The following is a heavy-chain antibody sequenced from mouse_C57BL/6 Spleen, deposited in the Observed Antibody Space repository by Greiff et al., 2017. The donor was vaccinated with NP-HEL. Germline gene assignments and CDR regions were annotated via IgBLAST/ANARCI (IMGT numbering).Heavy chain of an antibody. CDR3: TRGSSYVGMDY. CDR2: IDPETGGT. D-gene: IGHD1-1*01. CDR1: GYTFTDYE. J-gene: IGHJ4*01. V-gene: IGHV1-15*01. Sequence: VQLQQSGAELVRPGASVTLSCKASGYTFTDYEMHWVKQTPVHGLEWIGAIDPETGGTAYNQKFKGKAILTADKSSSTAYMELRSLTSEDSAVYYCTRGSSYVGMDYWGQGTSVTVSS.